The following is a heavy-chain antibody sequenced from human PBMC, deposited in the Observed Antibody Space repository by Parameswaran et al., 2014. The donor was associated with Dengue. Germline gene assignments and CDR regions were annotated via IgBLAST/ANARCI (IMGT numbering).Heavy chain of an antibody. Sequence: SWVRQAPGQGLEWMGGIIPIFGTANYAQKFQGRVTITADESTSTAYMELSSLRSEDTAVYYCARGATQFGPNTPYYFDYWGQGTLVTVSS. V-gene: IGHV1-69*01. D-gene: IGHD3-10*01. CDR2: IIPIFGTA. CDR3: ARGATQFGPNTPYYFDY. J-gene: IGHJ4*02.